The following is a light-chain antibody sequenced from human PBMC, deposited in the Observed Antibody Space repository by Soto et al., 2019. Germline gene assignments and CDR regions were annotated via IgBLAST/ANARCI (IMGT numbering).Light chain of an antibody. CDR1: SRDVGGYNY. J-gene: IGLJ1*01. CDR3: SSYTSSSTLLF. CDR2: DVS. Sequence: QSVLPQPAPVSGSPGQSITISCTGTSRDVGGYNYVSWYQQHPGKAPKLMIYDVSNRPSGVSNRFSGSKSGNTASLTISGLQAEDEADYYCSSYTSSSTLLFFGTETKVTVL. V-gene: IGLV2-14*01.